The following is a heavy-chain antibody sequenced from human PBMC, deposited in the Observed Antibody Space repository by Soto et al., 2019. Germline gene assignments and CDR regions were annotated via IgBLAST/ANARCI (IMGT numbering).Heavy chain of an antibody. D-gene: IGHD2-2*01. CDR1: GGSISSYY. V-gene: IGHV4-59*08. J-gene: IGHJ1*01. CDR3: ARQGCSSTSCYAPAEYFQH. Sequence: PSETLSLTCTVSGGSISSYYWSWIRQPPWKGLEWIGYIYYSGSTNYNPSLKSRVTISVDTSKNQFSLKLSSVTAADTAVYYCARQGCSSTSCYAPAEYFQHWGQGTLVTVSS. CDR2: IYYSGST.